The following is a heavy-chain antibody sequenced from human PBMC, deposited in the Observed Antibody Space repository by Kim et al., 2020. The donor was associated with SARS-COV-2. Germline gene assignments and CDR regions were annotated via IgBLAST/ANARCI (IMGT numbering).Heavy chain of an antibody. D-gene: IGHD3-10*01. V-gene: IGHV4-61*02. CDR3: ARDNSYGSGSYNFQH. CDR1: GGSISSGSYY. Sequence: SETLSLTCTVSGGSISSGSYYWSWIRQPAGKGLEWIGRIYTSGSTNYNPSLKSRVTISVDTSKNQFSLKLSSVTAADTAVYYCARDNSYGSGSYNFQHWGQGTLVTVSS. CDR2: IYTSGST. J-gene: IGHJ1*01.